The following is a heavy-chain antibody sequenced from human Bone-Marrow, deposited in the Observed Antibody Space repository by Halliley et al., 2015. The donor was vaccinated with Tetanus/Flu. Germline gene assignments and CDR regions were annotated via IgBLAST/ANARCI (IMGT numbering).Heavy chain of an antibody. D-gene: IGHD3-16*01. CDR2: INYIGST. CDR3: AREDYDFVWVIYLHF. Sequence: TLSLTCTVSGGFDRTCYWRWIRQPPGKGLEWIGYINYIGSTNYNPSLKSRFTISEDTSKNQFSLKLSSVTAADPAVYYCAREDYDFVWVIYLHFRGLGSLLFLSS. CDR1: GGFDRTCY. V-gene: IGHV4-59*02. J-gene: IGHJ4*02.